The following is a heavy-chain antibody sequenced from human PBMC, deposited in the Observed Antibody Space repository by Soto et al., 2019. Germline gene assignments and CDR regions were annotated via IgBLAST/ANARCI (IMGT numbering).Heavy chain of an antibody. Sequence: EVQLLESGGNLVQPGGSLRLSCAASGFTFSIYAMSWVRQAPGKGLEWVSGLSGSGGSTYYADSVKGRFTISRDNSKNTLYLQMNSLRGEDTAVYYCANVGEVSGTEEGGNYWGQGTLVTVSS. CDR3: ANVGEVSGTEEGGNY. CDR1: GFTFSIYA. V-gene: IGHV3-23*01. CDR2: LSGSGGST. D-gene: IGHD6-19*01. J-gene: IGHJ4*02.